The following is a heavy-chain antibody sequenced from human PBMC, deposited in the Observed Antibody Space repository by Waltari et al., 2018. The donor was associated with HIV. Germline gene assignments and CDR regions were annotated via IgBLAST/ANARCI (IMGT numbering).Heavy chain of an antibody. Sequence: QLQLQESGPGLVKPSETLSLTCTVSGGSISSSSYYWGWIRQPPGKGLEWIGSIYYSGSTYYNPSLKSRVTISVDTSKNQFSLKLSSVTAADTAVYYCAREPHGDYVPDYWGQGTLVTVSS. D-gene: IGHD4-17*01. CDR2: IYYSGST. J-gene: IGHJ4*02. CDR3: AREPHGDYVPDY. CDR1: GGSISSSSYY. V-gene: IGHV4-39*07.